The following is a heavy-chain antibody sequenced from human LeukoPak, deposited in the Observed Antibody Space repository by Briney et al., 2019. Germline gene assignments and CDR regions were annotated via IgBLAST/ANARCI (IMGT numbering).Heavy chain of an antibody. V-gene: IGHV1-3*01. J-gene: IGHJ4*02. CDR3: ARDRSRNGVFAY. CDR1: GYTFTSYA. Sequence: ASVKVTCKASGYTFTSYAMHWVRRAPGQRLEWMGWINAGNGNTKYSQKFQGRVTITRDTSASTAYMELSSLRSEDTAVYYCARDRSRNGVFAYWGQEPLVTVPS. CDR2: INAGNGNT. D-gene: IGHD4-17*01.